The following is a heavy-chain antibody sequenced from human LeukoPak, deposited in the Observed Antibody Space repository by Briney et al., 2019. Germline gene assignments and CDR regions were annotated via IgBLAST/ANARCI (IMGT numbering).Heavy chain of an antibody. J-gene: IGHJ4*02. V-gene: IGHV5-51*01. CDR3: ARHGAYSSSSYYFDY. Sequence: GESLKISCKGSGYSFTKYWIGWVRQMPGKGLEWMGNIDPSDSDTRYSPSFQGQVTISADKSISTAYLQWSSLKASDTAMYYCARHGAYSSSSYYFDYWGQGTLVTVSS. CDR2: IDPSDSDT. D-gene: IGHD6-13*01. CDR1: GYSFTKYW.